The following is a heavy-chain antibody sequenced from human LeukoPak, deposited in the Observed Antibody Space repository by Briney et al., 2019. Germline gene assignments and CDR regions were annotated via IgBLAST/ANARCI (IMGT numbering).Heavy chain of an antibody. D-gene: IGHD6-13*01. CDR2: ISSSSSYI. V-gene: IGHV3-21*01. Sequence: GGSLRLSCAASGFTFSSYSMNWVREAPGKGLEGVSSISSSSSYIYYADSVKGRFTISRDNAKNSLYLQMNSLRAEDTAVYYCLIAAAGSGYFQHWGQGTLVTVSS. CDR1: GFTFSSYS. J-gene: IGHJ1*01. CDR3: LIAAAGSGYFQH.